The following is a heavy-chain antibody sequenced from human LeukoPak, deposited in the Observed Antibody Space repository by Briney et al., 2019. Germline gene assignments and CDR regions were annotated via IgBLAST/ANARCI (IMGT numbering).Heavy chain of an antibody. Sequence: SETLSLTCTVSGASISSYYWSWIRQPPGKGLEWIGYIYYSGSTNYNPSLKSRVTISVDTSKNQFSLKLSSVTAADTAVYYCARGEESHYYDSSGYDYWGQGTLVTVSS. J-gene: IGHJ4*02. CDR1: GASISSYY. D-gene: IGHD3-22*01. CDR3: ARGEESHYYDSSGYDY. V-gene: IGHV4-59*01. CDR2: IYYSGST.